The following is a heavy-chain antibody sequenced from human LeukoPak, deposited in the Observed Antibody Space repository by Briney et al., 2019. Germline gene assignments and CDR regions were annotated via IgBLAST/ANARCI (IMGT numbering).Heavy chain of an antibody. CDR3: ARVASYYDILTGYAPGWFDP. CDR1: GGSFSGYY. Sequence: SETLSLTCAVYGGSFSGYYWSWIRQPPGKGLEWIGEINHSGSTNYNPSLKSRVTISVDTSKNQFSLKLSSVTAADAAVYYCARVASYYDILTGYAPGWFDPWGQGTLVTVSS. CDR2: INHSGST. V-gene: IGHV4-34*01. D-gene: IGHD3-9*01. J-gene: IGHJ5*02.